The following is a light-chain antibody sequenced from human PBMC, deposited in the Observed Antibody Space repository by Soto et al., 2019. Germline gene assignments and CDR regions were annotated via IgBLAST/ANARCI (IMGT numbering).Light chain of an antibody. V-gene: IGKV1-39*01. CDR3: QQIYSTPRT. J-gene: IGKJ2*01. CDR1: QSISSY. Sequence: DIQMTQSPSSLSASVGDRVTITCRASQSISSYLNWYQQKPGKAPKLLIYAASSLQSGVPSRFSGSGSGTDFNLTISSLQPEDFATYYCQQIYSTPRTFGQGTKLEIK. CDR2: AAS.